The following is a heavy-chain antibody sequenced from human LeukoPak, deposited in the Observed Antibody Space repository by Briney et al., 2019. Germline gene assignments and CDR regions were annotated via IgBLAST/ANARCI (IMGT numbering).Heavy chain of an antibody. CDR2: ISSSGSII. Sequence: PGGSLRLSCAASGFTFSSYEMNWVRQAPGKGLEWVSYISSSGSIICYADSVKGRFTISRDNAKNSLYLQMNSLRAEDTAVYYCARAGCGGDCSLDYWGQGTLVTVSS. CDR3: ARAGCGGDCSLDY. CDR1: GFTFSSYE. D-gene: IGHD2-21*02. V-gene: IGHV3-48*03. J-gene: IGHJ4*02.